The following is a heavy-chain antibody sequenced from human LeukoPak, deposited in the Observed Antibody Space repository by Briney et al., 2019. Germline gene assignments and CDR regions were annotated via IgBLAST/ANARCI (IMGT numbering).Heavy chain of an antibody. CDR2: IYYSGST. CDR1: GGSISSYY. V-gene: IGHV4-59*01. D-gene: IGHD3-16*01. CDR3: ARDFGVAAFDI. Sequence: PSETLSLNCTVSGGSISSYYWSWIRQPPGKGLEWIGYIYYSGSTNYNPSLKSRVTISVDTSKNQFSLKLSSVTAADTAVYCCARDFGVAAFDIWGQGTMVTVSS. J-gene: IGHJ3*02.